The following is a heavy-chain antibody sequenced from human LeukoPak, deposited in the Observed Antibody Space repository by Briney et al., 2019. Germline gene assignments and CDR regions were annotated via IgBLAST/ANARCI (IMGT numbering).Heavy chain of an antibody. D-gene: IGHD2-21*02. CDR3: AKELGLLFSFPEYFQY. J-gene: IGHJ1*01. CDR1: GFTFSNYA. V-gene: IGHV3-23*01. Sequence: PGGSLRLSCAASGFTFSNYAMSWVRQAPGKGLEWVSAISGSGGSTYYADSVKGRFTISRDNSKNTLYLQMNSLRAEDTAVYYCAKELGLLFSFPEYFQYWGQGTLVTVSS. CDR2: ISGSGGST.